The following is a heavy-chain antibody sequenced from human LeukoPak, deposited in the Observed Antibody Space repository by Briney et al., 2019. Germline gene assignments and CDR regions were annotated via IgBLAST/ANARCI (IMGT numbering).Heavy chain of an antibody. CDR2: INHSGST. CDR1: GGSFSGYY. CDR3: ARESSSCHFDY. J-gene: IGHJ4*02. Sequence: SEALSLTCAVYGGSFSGYYWSWIRQPPGKGLEWIGEINHSGSTNYNPSLKSRVTISVDTSKNQFSLKLSSVTAADTAVYYCARESSSCHFDYWGQGTLVTVSS. V-gene: IGHV4-34*01. D-gene: IGHD6-13*01.